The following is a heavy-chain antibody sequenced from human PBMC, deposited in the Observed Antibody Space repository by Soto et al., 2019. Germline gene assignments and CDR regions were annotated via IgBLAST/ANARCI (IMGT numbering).Heavy chain of an antibody. CDR3: ARDRGLGYDSSGYYRFDY. CDR2: INQSGST. D-gene: IGHD3-22*01. Sequence: SETLSLTCAVYEGSFSGYYWSWIRQSPGRGLEWIGEINQSGSTRYNPSLKSRVTISVDTSKNQFSLKLSSVTAADTAVYYCARDRGLGYDSSGYYRFDYWGQGTLVTVSS. V-gene: IGHV4-34*01. J-gene: IGHJ4*02. CDR1: EGSFSGYY.